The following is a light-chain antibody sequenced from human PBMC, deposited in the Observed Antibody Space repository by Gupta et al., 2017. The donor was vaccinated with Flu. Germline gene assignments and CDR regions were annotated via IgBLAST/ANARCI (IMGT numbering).Light chain of an antibody. CDR3: LQHNSYPLT. J-gene: IGKJ5*01. V-gene: IGKV1-17*01. Sequence: QQNSGKAPKRLMYAASSLPSGVPSRSSGSGSGTEFTLTINSLQPEDFATYYCLQHNSYPLTFGQGTRLEIK. CDR2: AAS.